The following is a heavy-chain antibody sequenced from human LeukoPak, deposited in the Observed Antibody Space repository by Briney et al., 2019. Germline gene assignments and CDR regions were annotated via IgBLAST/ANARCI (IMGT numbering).Heavy chain of an antibody. CDR2: IIPIFGTA. Sequence: GAPVKVSCKASGGTFSSYAISWVRQAPGQGLEWMGRIIPIFGTANYAQKFQGRVTITTDESTSTAYMELSSLRSEDTAVYYCARGPYGSGSFRFDPWGQGTLVTVSS. J-gene: IGHJ5*02. CDR1: GGTFSSYA. V-gene: IGHV1-69*05. CDR3: ARGPYGSGSFRFDP. D-gene: IGHD3-10*01.